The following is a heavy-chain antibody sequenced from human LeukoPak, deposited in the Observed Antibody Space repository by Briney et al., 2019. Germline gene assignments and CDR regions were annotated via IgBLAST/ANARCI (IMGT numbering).Heavy chain of an antibody. J-gene: IGHJ3*02. CDR2: IYYSGST. CDR3: ARNDILTGPGDAFDI. Sequence: NPSETLALTCTVSGGSISSDYWSWIRQPPGKGLEWIGYIYYSGSTNYNASLKSRVTISVDTSKNQFSLQLSSVTAADTAVYYCARNDILTGPGDAFDIWGQATMVTVSS. V-gene: IGHV4-59*01. CDR1: GGSISSDY. D-gene: IGHD3-9*01.